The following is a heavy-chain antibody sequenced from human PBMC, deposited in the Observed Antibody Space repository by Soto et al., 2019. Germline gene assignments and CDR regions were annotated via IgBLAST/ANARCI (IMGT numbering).Heavy chain of an antibody. J-gene: IGHJ6*02. V-gene: IGHV3-30-3*01. CDR3: ASGYKRSSSWNLNAGYYYGMDV. CDR1: GFTFSSYA. D-gene: IGHD6-13*01. CDR2: ISYDGSNK. Sequence: GGSLRLSCAASGFTFSSYAMHWVRQAPGKGLEWVAVISYDGSNKYYADSVKGRFTISRDNSKNTLYLQMNSLRAEDTAVYYCASGYKRSSSWNLNAGYYYGMDVWGQGTTVTVSS.